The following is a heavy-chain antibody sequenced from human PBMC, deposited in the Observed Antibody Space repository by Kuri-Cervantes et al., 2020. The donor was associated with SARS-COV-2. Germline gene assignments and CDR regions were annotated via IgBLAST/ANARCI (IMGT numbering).Heavy chain of an antibody. CDR2: IIPILGIA. D-gene: IGHD6-13*01. CDR1: GYTFSRFP. V-gene: IGHV1-69*10. J-gene: IGHJ6*03. CDR3: ARDCSLKGGPLAALGGNYYYYYYMDV. Sequence: SVKVSCKASGYTFSRFPMNWVRQAPGQGLEWMGRIIPILGIANYAQKFQGRVTITADKSTSTAYMELSSLRSEDTAVYYCARDCSLKGGPLAALGGNYYYYYYMDVWGKGTTVTASS.